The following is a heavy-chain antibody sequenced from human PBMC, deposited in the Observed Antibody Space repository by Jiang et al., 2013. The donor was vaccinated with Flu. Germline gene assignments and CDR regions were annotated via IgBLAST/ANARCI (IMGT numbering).Heavy chain of an antibody. V-gene: IGHV3-23*01. J-gene: IGHJ4*02. CDR1: GITFGSYA. D-gene: IGHD3-16*01. CDR3: AKGGHFSPYDY. CDR2: ISGNGGET. Sequence: ESGGGLLQPGGSLRLSCAATGITFGSYAMTWVRLAPGKGLEWVSTISGNGGETFYADSVKGRFTISRDNSRNTFYLQMNSLRAEDTAVYYCAKGGHFSPYDYWGQGTLVTVSS.